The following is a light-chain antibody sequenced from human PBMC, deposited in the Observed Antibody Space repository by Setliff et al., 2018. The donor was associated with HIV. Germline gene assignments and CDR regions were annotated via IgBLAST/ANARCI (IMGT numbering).Light chain of an antibody. CDR2: DVD. CDR1: TSDIGAYTY. CDR3: SSYINTFI. V-gene: IGLV2-14*03. Sequence: ALTQPASVSGSPGQSITLSCTGTTSDIGAYTYVSWYRQHPGKAPQLIIYDVDKRPSGVSHRFSGSKSGNTASLTISGLQAEDEADYFCSSYINTFIFGGGTKVTVL. J-gene: IGLJ1*01.